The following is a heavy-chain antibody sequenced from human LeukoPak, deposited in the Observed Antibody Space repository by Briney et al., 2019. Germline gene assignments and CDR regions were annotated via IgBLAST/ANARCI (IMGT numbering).Heavy chain of an antibody. Sequence: ASVKVSCKVSGYTLTELSMHWVRQAPGKGLEGMGGFDPEDGETIYAQKFQGRVTMTEDTSTDTAYMELISLRSEHTAVYYCATSPFVRGVAHFDYWGQGTLVTVSS. V-gene: IGHV1-24*01. CDR1: GYTLTELS. J-gene: IGHJ4*02. D-gene: IGHD3-10*01. CDR2: FDPEDGET. CDR3: ATSPFVRGVAHFDY.